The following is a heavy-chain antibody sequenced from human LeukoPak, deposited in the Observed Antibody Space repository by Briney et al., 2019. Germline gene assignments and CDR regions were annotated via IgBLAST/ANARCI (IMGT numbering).Heavy chain of an antibody. CDR1: GFAFSDYA. V-gene: IGHV3-23*01. CDR2: ITGSGGST. Sequence: GGSLRLSCAASGFAFSDYAMNWVRQAPGKGLEWVSAITGSGGSTFYADSVKGRFTVSRDNYKNTLYLQMHSLRAEDTAVYYCAKDLRPGSTADLFDFWGQGTQVTVSS. J-gene: IGHJ4*02. D-gene: IGHD2-15*01. CDR3: AKDLRPGSTADLFDF.